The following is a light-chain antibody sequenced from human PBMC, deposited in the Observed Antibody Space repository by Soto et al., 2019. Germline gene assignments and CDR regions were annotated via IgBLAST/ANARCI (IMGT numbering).Light chain of an antibody. V-gene: IGKV1-6*01. Sequence: AIQMTQSPSSLSASVGDRFTITCRARQGIRNDLGWYQQKPGKAPKLLIYAASSLQSGVPSRFSGSGSGTDFTLTISSLQPEDFATYYWLQDYNYPYTFGQGTKLEIK. CDR2: AAS. J-gene: IGKJ2*01. CDR3: LQDYNYPYT. CDR1: QGIRND.